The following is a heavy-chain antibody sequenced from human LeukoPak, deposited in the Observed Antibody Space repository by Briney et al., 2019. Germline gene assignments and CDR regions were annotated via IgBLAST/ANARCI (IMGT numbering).Heavy chain of an antibody. J-gene: IGHJ4*02. CDR2: IIPIFGTA. CDR3: ARDRTGTTTGDY. D-gene: IGHD1-1*01. V-gene: IGHV1-69*13. CDR1: GGTFSSYA. Sequence: SVKVSCKASGGTFSSYAISWVRQAPGQGLEWMGGIIPIFGTANYAQKFQGRVTITADESTSTAYMELSSLRSDDTAVYYCARDRTGTTTGDYWGQGTLVTVSS.